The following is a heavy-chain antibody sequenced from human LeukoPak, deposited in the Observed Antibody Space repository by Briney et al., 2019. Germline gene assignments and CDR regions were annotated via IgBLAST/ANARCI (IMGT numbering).Heavy chain of an antibody. CDR1: GGSFSGYY. CDR3: ARGLLRYFERYDY. CDR2: INHSGST. D-gene: IGHD3-9*01. Sequence: PSETLPLTCAVYGGSFSGYYWSWIRQPPGKGLEWIGEINHSGSTNYNPSLKSRVTISVDTSKNQFSLKLSSVTAADTAVYYCARGLLRYFERYDYWGQGTLVTVSS. V-gene: IGHV4-34*01. J-gene: IGHJ4*02.